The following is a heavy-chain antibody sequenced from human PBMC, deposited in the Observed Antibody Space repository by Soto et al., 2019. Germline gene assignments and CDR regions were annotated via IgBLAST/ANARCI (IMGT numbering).Heavy chain of an antibody. CDR3: ATGVGLWGPSTDSSGYYFFEH. V-gene: IGHV3-23*01. J-gene: IGHJ4*02. CDR1: GFTFSSYA. CDR2: ISGSGGST. Sequence: GGSLRLSCAASGFTFSSYAMSWVRQARGKGLEWVSAISGSGGSTYYADSVKGRFTISRDNSKNTLYLQMNSLRDEDTAVYYCATGVGLWGPSTDSSGYYFFEHWGQGTLVTVSS. D-gene: IGHD3-22*01.